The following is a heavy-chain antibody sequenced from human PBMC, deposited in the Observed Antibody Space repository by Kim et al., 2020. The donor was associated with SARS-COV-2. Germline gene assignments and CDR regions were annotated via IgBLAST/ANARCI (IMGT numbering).Heavy chain of an antibody. V-gene: IGHV3-33*01. CDR3: ARDPSNYYFDY. Sequence: GGSLRLSCAASGFTFSSYGMHWVRQAPGKGLEWVAVIWYDGSNKYYVDSVKGRFTISRDNSKNTLYLQMNSLRAEDTAVYYCARDPSNYYFDYWGQGTLVTVSS. D-gene: IGHD7-27*01. CDR2: IWYDGSNK. J-gene: IGHJ4*02. CDR1: GFTFSSYG.